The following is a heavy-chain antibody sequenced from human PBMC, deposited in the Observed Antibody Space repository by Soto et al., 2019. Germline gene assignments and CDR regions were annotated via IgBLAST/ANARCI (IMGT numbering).Heavy chain of an antibody. J-gene: IGHJ1*01. D-gene: IGHD6-13*01. V-gene: IGHV3-23*01. CDR1: GFTFSTYA. CDR2: IISSGGST. CDR3: AKAEGSSYGTEYSQH. Sequence: EVQLLESGGGLVQPGGSLRLSCAASGFTFSTYAMNWVRQAPGKGLEWVSLIISSGGSTYYADSVKGRFNISRDNSKNTLYPQMNSLRADDTAVYYCAKAEGSSYGTEYSQHWGQGTLVTVSS.